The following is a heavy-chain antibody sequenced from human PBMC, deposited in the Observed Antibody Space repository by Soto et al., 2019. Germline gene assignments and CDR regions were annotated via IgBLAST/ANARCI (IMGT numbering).Heavy chain of an antibody. D-gene: IGHD2-15*01. Sequence: PSETLALSCTVSGGSVNSPNYYWGWIRQPPGEGLEGIGSIYNSATTYYNPSLKTRVTISADTSRNQCALNLRSVTAADTAMYYCGRVMIAAPTHPESHYWGPAALVPVS. V-gene: IGHV4-39*01. CDR3: GRVMIAAPTHPESHY. CDR2: IYNSATT. J-gene: IGHJ4*02. CDR1: GGSVNSPNYY.